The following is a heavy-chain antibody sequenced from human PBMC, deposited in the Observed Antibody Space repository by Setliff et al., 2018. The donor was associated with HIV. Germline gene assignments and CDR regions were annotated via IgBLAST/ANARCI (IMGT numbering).Heavy chain of an antibody. J-gene: IGHJ1*01. CDR2: IKSKTDGGTT. CDR1: GFPFTSFS. CDR3: TTKPPAADFQH. Sequence: GGSLRLSCAASGFPFTSFSINWVRQAPGKGLEWVGRIKSKTDGGTTDYAAPVKGRFTISRDDSKNTLYLQMNSLKTEDTAIYYCTTKPPAADFQHWGQGTLVTVSS. V-gene: IGHV3-15*01. D-gene: IGHD2-2*01.